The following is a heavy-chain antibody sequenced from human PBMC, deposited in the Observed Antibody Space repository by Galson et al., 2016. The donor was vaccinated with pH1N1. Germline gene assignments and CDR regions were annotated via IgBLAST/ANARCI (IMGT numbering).Heavy chain of an antibody. V-gene: IGHV3-30*04. CDR3: ARDSEYSGHEGFH. J-gene: IGHJ4*02. CDR2: ILYDGTNE. CDR1: GFTFTSYA. D-gene: IGHD5-12*01. Sequence: LRLSCAASGFTFTSYAMHWVRQAPGKGLAWVAVILYDGTNEYYADSVKGRFTISRDKTQSTVYLQMNRLRTEDTAVYYSARDSEYSGHEGFHWAQGTLVIVSS.